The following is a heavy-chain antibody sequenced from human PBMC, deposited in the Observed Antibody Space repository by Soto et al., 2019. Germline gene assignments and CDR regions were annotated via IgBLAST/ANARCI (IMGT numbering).Heavy chain of an antibody. J-gene: IGHJ6*02. D-gene: IGHD3-22*01. V-gene: IGHV1-18*01. CDR2: ISAYNGNT. CDR1: GYTFTSYG. CDR3: VTAMIVVVTAGPGRTGLYYYGMDV. Sequence: ASVKVSCKASGYTFTSYGISWVRQAPGQGLEWMGWISAYNGNTNYAQKLQGRVTMTTDTSTSTAYMELSSLRSEDTAVYYCVTAMIVVVTAGPGRTGLYYYGMDVWGQGTTVTVSS.